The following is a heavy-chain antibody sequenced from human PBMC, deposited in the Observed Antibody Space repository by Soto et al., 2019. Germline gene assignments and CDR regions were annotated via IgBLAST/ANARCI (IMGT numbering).Heavy chain of an antibody. J-gene: IGHJ4*02. D-gene: IGHD4-17*01. V-gene: IGHV2-5*02. CDR3: AHLTTGGFYFDY. Sequence: QITLKESGPTLVKPTQTLTLTCTFSGFSLRTSGVGVGWIRQPPGKALEWLALIYWDDGKRYSPPLKSRLTITMDTSKNQVVLRLTNMDHVDTATYYCAHLTTGGFYFDYWGQGNLVTVSS. CDR2: IYWDDGK. CDR1: GFSLRTSGVG.